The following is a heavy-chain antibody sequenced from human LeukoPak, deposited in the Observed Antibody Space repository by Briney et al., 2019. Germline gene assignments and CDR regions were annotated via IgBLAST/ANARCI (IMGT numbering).Heavy chain of an antibody. Sequence: SETLSLTCTVSGASVRSDHWNWIRQSPGKGLEWIAYMHGSGSPNYNPSLASRLTLSVDATENLLSLKLTSVTAADTAVYFCARVSHNVVDAAAGTGGYDYWGQGTLVTVSS. J-gene: IGHJ4*02. V-gene: IGHV4-59*02. CDR2: MHGSGSP. D-gene: IGHD6-13*01. CDR3: ARVSHNVVDAAAGTGGYDY. CDR1: GASVRSDH.